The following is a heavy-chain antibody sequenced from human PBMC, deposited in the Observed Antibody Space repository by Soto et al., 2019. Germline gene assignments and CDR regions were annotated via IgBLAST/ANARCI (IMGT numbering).Heavy chain of an antibody. V-gene: IGHV1-3*01. J-gene: IGHJ5*02. Sequence: SVKVSCKASGYTFTRYTMNWVRQAPGQRLEWMGWINPYNGNTQSSQKFQDRVIITRDTSASTAYMDLSSLRSEDTAVYYCARGIATGQLDPWGQGTLVTDSS. CDR2: INPYNGNT. D-gene: IGHD2-2*01. CDR1: GYTFTRYT. CDR3: ARGIATGQLDP.